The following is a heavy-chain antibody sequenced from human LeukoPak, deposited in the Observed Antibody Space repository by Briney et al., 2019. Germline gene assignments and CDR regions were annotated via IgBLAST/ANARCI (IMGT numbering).Heavy chain of an antibody. CDR1: GGSVSGHH. Sequence: SETLSLTCTVSGGSVSGHHWSWIRQSPGKGLEWIGYIYYTGSTNYNPSLRSRVTISVDTSKNQFSPKLSSVTAADTAVYYCTRGTVTTRYFDYWGQGTLVTVSS. J-gene: IGHJ4*02. D-gene: IGHD4-11*01. CDR2: IYYTGST. CDR3: TRGTVTTRYFDY. V-gene: IGHV4-59*08.